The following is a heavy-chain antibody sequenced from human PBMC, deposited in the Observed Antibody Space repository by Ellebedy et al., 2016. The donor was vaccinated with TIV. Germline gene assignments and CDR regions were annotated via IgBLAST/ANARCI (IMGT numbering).Heavy chain of an antibody. D-gene: IGHD3-22*01. CDR2: ISSSSYI. V-gene: IGHV3-21*01. CDR3: ARDSSGYYNWFDP. Sequence: GGSLRLXXAASGFTFSSYSMNWVRQAPGKGLEWVSSISSSSYIYYADSVKGRFTISRDNAKNSLYLQMNSLRAEDTAVYYCARDSSGYYNWFDPWGQGTLVTVSS. CDR1: GFTFSSYS. J-gene: IGHJ5*02.